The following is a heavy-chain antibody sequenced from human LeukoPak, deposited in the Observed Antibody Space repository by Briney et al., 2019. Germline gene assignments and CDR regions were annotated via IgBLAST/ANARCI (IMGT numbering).Heavy chain of an antibody. Sequence: GESLKISCKGSGYSFTSYWIGWVRQMPGKGLGWMGIIYPGDSDTRYSPSFQGQVTISADKSISTAYLQWSSLKASDTAMYYCARHPDRPYSSSPFDYWGQGTLVTVSS. V-gene: IGHV5-51*01. CDR3: ARHPDRPYSSSPFDY. J-gene: IGHJ4*02. D-gene: IGHD6-6*01. CDR2: IYPGDSDT. CDR1: GYSFTSYW.